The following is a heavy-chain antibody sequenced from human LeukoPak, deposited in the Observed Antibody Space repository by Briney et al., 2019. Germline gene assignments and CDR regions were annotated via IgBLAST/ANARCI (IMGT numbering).Heavy chain of an antibody. J-gene: IGHJ4*02. V-gene: IGHV1-69*13. CDR3: ARVTSRSGTTPHY. CDR2: IIPIFGTA. CDR1: GGTFSSYA. Sequence: GASVKVSCKASGGTFSSYAISWVRQAPGQGLEWMGGIIPIFGTANYAQKFQGRVTITADESTSTAYMELSSLRSEDTAVYYCARVTSRSGTTPHYWGQGTLVTVSS. D-gene: IGHD2-2*01.